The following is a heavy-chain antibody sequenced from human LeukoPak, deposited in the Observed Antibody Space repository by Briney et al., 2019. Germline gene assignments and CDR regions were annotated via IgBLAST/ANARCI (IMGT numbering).Heavy chain of an antibody. CDR3: ARLSSGWVNWYFDL. J-gene: IGHJ2*01. CDR1: GDSIGNYF. CDR2: IYYSGST. D-gene: IGHD6-19*01. V-gene: IGHV4-59*08. Sequence: SETLSLTCTVSGDSIGNYFWIWIRQPPGKGLEWIGYIYYSGSTNYNPSLKSRVTISVDTSKNQFSLKLSSVTAADTAVYYCARLSSGWVNWYFDLWGRGTLVTVSS.